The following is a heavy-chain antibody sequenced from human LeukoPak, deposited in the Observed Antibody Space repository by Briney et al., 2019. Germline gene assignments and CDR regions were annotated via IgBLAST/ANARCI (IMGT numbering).Heavy chain of an antibody. CDR3: ATNYRVRGFWHDY. CDR2: FDPEDGET. D-gene: IGHD3-3*01. CDR1: GYTFSSYG. Sequence: ASVTVSCTASGYTFSSYGITWVRQAPGKGLEWMGGFDPEDGETIYAQKFQGRVTMTEDTSTDTAYMELSSLRSEDTAVYYCATNYRVRGFWHDYWGQGTLVTVSS. J-gene: IGHJ4*02. V-gene: IGHV1-24*01.